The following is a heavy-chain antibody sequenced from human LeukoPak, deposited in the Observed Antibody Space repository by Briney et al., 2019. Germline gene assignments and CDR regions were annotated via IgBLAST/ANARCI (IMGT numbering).Heavy chain of an antibody. Sequence: SGTPSLTCDVSGGSINSTYWWTWVRQSPGKGLEWIGEIYHSGFTNYNPSLKSRVTISVDKPKNHFSLKLSSVTAADTAVYYCARVPTRCGGDCYYFDYWGQGTLVTVSS. J-gene: IGHJ4*02. CDR2: IYHSGFT. D-gene: IGHD2-21*02. CDR1: GGSINSTYW. CDR3: ARVPTRCGGDCYYFDY. V-gene: IGHV4-4*02.